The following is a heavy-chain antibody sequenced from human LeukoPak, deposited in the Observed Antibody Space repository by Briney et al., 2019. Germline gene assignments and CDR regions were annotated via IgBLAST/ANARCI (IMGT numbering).Heavy chain of an antibody. CDR1: GFTFSSYA. D-gene: IGHD4-17*01. CDR3: ASAYYGDYSSFDY. Sequence: GGSLRLSCAASGFTFSSYAMHWVRQAPGKRLEWVAVISYDGSNKYYADSVKGRFTISRDNSKNTLYLQMNSLRAEDTAVYYCASAYYGDYSSFDYWGQGTLVTVSS. J-gene: IGHJ4*02. V-gene: IGHV3-30-3*01. CDR2: ISYDGSNK.